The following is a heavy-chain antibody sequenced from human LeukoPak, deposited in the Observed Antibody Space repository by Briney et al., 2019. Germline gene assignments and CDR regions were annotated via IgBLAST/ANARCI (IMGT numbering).Heavy chain of an antibody. J-gene: IGHJ5*02. Sequence: GGSLRLSCAAWVFTFRSYAMSWVRQAPGKGLEWVSTISGSGGSRYYADSVKGRFTISRDNSKNTLYLQMNSLRAEDTAVYYCANAREKRGYSGHEHRNWFDPWGQGTLVTVSS. D-gene: IGHD5-12*01. V-gene: IGHV3-23*01. CDR2: ISGSGGSR. CDR1: VFTFRSYA. CDR3: ANAREKRGYSGHEHRNWFDP.